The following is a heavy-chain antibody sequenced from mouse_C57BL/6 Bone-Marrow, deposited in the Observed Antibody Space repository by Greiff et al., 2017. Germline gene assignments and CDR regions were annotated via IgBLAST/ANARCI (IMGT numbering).Heavy chain of an antibody. CDR3: ARPYYSNYWYFDV. CDR2: IYPGSGST. J-gene: IGHJ1*03. V-gene: IGHV1-55*01. CDR1: GYTFTSYW. Sequence: QVQLQQPGAELVKPGASVQMSCKASGYTFTSYWITWVKQRPGQGLEWIGDIYPGSGSTNNNEKFKSKATLTVDTSASTAYMQLSSLTSEDSAVYDCARPYYSNYWYFDVWGTGTTVTVSS. D-gene: IGHD2-5*01.